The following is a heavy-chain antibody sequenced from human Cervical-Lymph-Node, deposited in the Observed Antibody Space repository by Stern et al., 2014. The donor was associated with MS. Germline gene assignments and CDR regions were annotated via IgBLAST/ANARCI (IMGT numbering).Heavy chain of an antibody. CDR2: VSYDGNNT. CDR3: AKSARNYYYYGVDV. Sequence: VQLVESGGGVVQPGRSLRLSCAGSGFTFRDYGIHWVRQAPGKGLEWLAVVSYDGNNTHYADSVSGRFTVSRDNSRNTLYLQMSSLRPEDTAIYYCAKSARNYYYYGVDVWGQGTTVTV. V-gene: IGHV3-30*18. CDR1: GFTFRDYG. J-gene: IGHJ6*02.